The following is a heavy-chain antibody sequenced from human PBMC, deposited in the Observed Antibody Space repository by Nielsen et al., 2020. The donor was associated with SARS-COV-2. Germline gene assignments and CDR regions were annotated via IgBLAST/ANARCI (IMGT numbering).Heavy chain of an antibody. CDR2: TYYRSKWYN. V-gene: IGHV6-1*01. Sequence: SEILSLTCAISGDSVSSSSAAWNWIRQSPSRGLEWLGRTYYRSKWYNDYVVSVKSRITINPDTSKNQFSLHLNSVTPEDTAVYYCARARGAYGDYYYYYYTDVWGKGTTVTVSS. CDR1: GDSVSSSSAA. CDR3: ARARGAYGDYYYYYYTDV. J-gene: IGHJ6*03. D-gene: IGHD4-17*01.